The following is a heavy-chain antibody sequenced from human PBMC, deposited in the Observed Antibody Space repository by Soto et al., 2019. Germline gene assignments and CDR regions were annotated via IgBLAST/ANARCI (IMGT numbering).Heavy chain of an antibody. CDR2: INHSGST. CDR3: ARGRGASDYGDYELDY. CDR1: GGSFSGYY. Sequence: PSETLSLTCAVYGGSFSGYYWSWIRQPPGKGLEWIGEINHSGSTNYNPSLKSRVTISVDTSKNQFSLKLSSVIAADTAVYYCARGRGASDYGDYELDYWGQGTLVT. V-gene: IGHV4-34*01. J-gene: IGHJ4*02. D-gene: IGHD4-17*01.